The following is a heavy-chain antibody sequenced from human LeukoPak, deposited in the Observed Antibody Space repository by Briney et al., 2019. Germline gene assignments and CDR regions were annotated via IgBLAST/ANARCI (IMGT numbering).Heavy chain of an antibody. D-gene: IGHD3-10*01. CDR2: IYYSGST. V-gene: IGHV4-61*01. CDR1: GGSVSSGSYY. CDR3: ARDYYGSGRSFDY. J-gene: IGHJ4*02. Sequence: SETLSLTCTVSGGSVSSGSYYWSWIRQPPGKGLEWIGYIYYSGSTNYNPSLKSRVTISVDTSKNQFSLKLSSVTAADTAVYYCARDYYGSGRSFDYWGQGTLVTVSS.